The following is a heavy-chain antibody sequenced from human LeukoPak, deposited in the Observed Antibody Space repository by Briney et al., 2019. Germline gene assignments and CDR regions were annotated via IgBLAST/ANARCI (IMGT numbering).Heavy chain of an antibody. CDR3: AIVGATTEGPFDY. V-gene: IGHV1-2*02. Sequence: ASVKVSCKASGYTFTGYYMHWVRQAPGQGLEWMGWINPNSGGTNYAQKSQGRVTMTRDMSISTAYMELSRLRSDDTAVYYCAIVGATTEGPFDYWGQGTLVTVSS. CDR1: GYTFTGYY. J-gene: IGHJ4*02. CDR2: INPNSGGT. D-gene: IGHD1-26*01.